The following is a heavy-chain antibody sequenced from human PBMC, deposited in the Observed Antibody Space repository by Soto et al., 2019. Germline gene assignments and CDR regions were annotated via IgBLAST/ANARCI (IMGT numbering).Heavy chain of an antibody. CDR1: GFSFSRYA. CDR2: ISKDGSHK. V-gene: IGHV3-30*04. CDR3: ARSRSGAVADSFDF. J-gene: IGHJ4*02. D-gene: IGHD3-10*01. Sequence: GGSLRLSCASSGFSFSRYAIHWVRQAPGKGLEWVAVISKDGSHKYYLDSVKGRFTISRDNSKNILYLQMNSLRDEDTAVYYCARSRSGAVADSFDFWGQGTLVTVSS.